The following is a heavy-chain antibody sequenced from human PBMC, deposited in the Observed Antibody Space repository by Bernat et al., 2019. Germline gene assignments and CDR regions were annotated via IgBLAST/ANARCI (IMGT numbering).Heavy chain of an antibody. CDR1: GYTFTSYG. CDR2: ISAYNGNT. CDR3: ARGSYYFDSRGYYLLRAGRAEYFQQ. V-gene: IGHV1-18*01. D-gene: IGHD3-22*01. Sequence: QVQLVQSGAEVKKPGASVKVSCKASGYTFTSYGISWVRQAPGQGLEWMGWISAYNGNTNYAQKLQGRVTMTTDTSTSTAYMELRSLRSDDTAVYYRARGSYYFDSRGYYLLRAGRAEYFQQLGQRSLVTV. J-gene: IGHJ1*01.